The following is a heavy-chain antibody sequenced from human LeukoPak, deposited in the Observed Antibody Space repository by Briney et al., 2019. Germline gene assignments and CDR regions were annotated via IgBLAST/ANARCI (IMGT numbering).Heavy chain of an antibody. Sequence: SETLSLTFTVSGGSISSSSYYWGWIRQPPGKGLEWIGSIYYSGSTYYNPSLKSRVTISVDTSKNQFSLKLSSVTAADTAVYYCARQSRDFWSGRIGLGDYWGQGTLVTVSS. D-gene: IGHD3-3*01. J-gene: IGHJ4*02. CDR1: GGSISSSSYY. V-gene: IGHV4-39*01. CDR3: ARQSRDFWSGRIGLGDY. CDR2: IYYSGST.